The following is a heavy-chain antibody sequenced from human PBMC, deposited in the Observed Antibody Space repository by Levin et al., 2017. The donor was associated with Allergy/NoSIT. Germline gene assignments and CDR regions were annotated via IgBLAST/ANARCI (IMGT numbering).Heavy chain of an antibody. CDR3: AKDRGVQIFGVVIRRPTYYFDY. V-gene: IGHV3-23*01. Sequence: GGSLRLSCAASGFTFSSYAMSWVRQAPGKGLEWVSAISGSGGSTYYADSVKGRFTISRDNSKNTLYLQMNSLRAEDTAVYYCAKDRGVQIFGVVIRRPTYYFDYWGQGTLVTVSS. D-gene: IGHD3-3*01. CDR1: GFTFSSYA. J-gene: IGHJ4*02. CDR2: ISGSGGST.